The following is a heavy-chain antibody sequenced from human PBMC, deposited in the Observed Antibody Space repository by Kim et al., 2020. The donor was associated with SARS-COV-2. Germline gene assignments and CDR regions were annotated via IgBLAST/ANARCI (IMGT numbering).Heavy chain of an antibody. CDR2: ISAYNGNT. CDR3: ARVAALYYYGSGSYYFDY. D-gene: IGHD3-10*01. Sequence: ASVKVSCKASGYTFTSYGISWVRQAPGQGLEWMGWISAYNGNTNYAQKLQGRVTMTTDTSTSTAYMELRSLRSDDTAVYYCARVAALYYYGSGSYYFDYWGQGTLVTVSS. J-gene: IGHJ4*02. CDR1: GYTFTSYG. V-gene: IGHV1-18*01.